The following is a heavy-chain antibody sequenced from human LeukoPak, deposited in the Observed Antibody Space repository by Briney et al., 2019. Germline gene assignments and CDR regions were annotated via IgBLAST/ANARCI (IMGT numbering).Heavy chain of an antibody. D-gene: IGHD1-26*01. J-gene: IGHJ3*02. CDR3: ARLRKTISGSYRRLSAFDI. Sequence: SETLSLTCAVYGGSFSGYYWSWIRQPPGKGLEWIGEINHSGSTNYNPSLKSRVTISVDTSKNQFSLKLSSVTAADTAVYYCARLRKTISGSYRRLSAFDIWGQGTMVTVSS. CDR2: INHSGST. CDR1: GGSFSGYY. V-gene: IGHV4-34*01.